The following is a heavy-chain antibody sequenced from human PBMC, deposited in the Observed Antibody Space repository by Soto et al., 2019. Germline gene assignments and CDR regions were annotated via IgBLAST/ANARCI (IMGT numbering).Heavy chain of an antibody. CDR2: IYSGGYT. CDR3: ATQRGGGGY. J-gene: IGHJ4*02. V-gene: IGHV3-53*01. Sequence: EVQLVESGGGLIQPGGSLRLSCAVSGFTVSNNYMSWVRQAPGKGLEGVSVIYSGGYTAYGDSVKGRFTISRDNSKNNLYLQKNGRGADDPALFFWATQRGGGGYWGQGTLVTVSS. CDR1: GFTVSNNY. D-gene: IGHD6-25*01.